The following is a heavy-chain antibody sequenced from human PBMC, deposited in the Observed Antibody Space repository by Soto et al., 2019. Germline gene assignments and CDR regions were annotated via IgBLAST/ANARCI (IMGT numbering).Heavy chain of an antibody. V-gene: IGHV5-10-1*01. CDR1: GYSFTSYW. CDR2: IDPSDSYT. J-gene: IGHJ6*02. CDR3: ARQSGYCSGGSCYLGYYYGMDV. Sequence: GESLKISCXGSGYSFTSYWISWVRQMPGKGLEWMGRIDPSDSYTNYSPSFQGHVTISADKSISTAYLQWSSLKASDTAMYYCARQSGYCSGGSCYLGYYYGMDVWGQGTTVTVSS. D-gene: IGHD2-15*01.